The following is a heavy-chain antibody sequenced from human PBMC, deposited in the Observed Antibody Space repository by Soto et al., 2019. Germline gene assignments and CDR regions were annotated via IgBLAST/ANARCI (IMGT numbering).Heavy chain of an antibody. CDR3: ARDLRGYSGYDFGLFDY. D-gene: IGHD5-12*01. J-gene: IGHJ4*02. CDR1: GFTFSSYA. CDR2: ISGSGGST. V-gene: IGHV3-23*01. Sequence: PGGSLRLSCAASGFTFSSYAMSWVRQAPGKGLEWVSAISGSGGSTYYADSVKGRFTISRDNSKNTLYLQMSRLRSDDTAVYYCARDLRGYSGYDFGLFDYWGQGTLVTVSS.